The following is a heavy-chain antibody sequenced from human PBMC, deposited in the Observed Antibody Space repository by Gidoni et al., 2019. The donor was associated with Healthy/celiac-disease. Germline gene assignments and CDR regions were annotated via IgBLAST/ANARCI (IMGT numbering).Heavy chain of an antibody. J-gene: IGHJ4*02. CDR3: AKDTSPGGSTWFAGFDY. D-gene: IGHD2-15*01. CDR1: VFTFRSDA. V-gene: IGHV3-23*01. CDR2: MSGSGRST. Sequence: EVQLLESGGCLVQPVGSLSLSCAVSVFTFRSDAMSRVLQAPGKGLEWFSAMSGSGRSTYYEDSVKGRFTISRGNSKTTLYLQMNSLRAEDTAVYYCAKDTSPGGSTWFAGFDYWVQGTLVTVSS.